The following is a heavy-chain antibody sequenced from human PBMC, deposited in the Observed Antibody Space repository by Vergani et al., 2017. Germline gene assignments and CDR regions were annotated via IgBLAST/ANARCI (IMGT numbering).Heavy chain of an antibody. CDR1: GYTFTGYY. J-gene: IGHJ6*03. CDR2: INPNSGGT. Sequence: QVQLVQSGAEVKKPGASVKVSCKASGYTFTGYYMHWVRQAPGQGLEWMGWINPNSGGTNYAQKFQGRVTMTRDTSISTAYMGLRRLRSDDTAVYYCARGVTGTTFGYYYYYYMDVWGKGTTVTVSS. D-gene: IGHD1-7*01. CDR3: ARGVTGTTFGYYYYYYMDV. V-gene: IGHV1-2*02.